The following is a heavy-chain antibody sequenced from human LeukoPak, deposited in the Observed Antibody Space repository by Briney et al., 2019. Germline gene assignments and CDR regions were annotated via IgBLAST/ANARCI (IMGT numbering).Heavy chain of an antibody. CDR1: GFTFDDYA. J-gene: IGHJ5*02. D-gene: IGHD3-22*01. CDR3: AKGKYYYDSSGYLWFDP. CDR2: ISWNSGSI. V-gene: IGHV3-9*01. Sequence: GGSLRLSCAASGFTFDDYAMHWVRQAPGKGLEWVSGISWNSGSIGYADSVKGRFTISRDNAKNSLYLQMSSLRAEDTASYYCAKGKYYYDSSGYLWFDPWGQGTLVTVSS.